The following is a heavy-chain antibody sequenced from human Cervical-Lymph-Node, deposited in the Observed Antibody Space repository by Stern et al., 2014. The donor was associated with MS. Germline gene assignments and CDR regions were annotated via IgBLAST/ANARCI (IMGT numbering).Heavy chain of an antibody. Sequence: QVQLVQSGAEVKKPGASVQISCKASGYTFTNYYMHWVRQAPGQGLEWMGIINPSGDSTSYAQKFEGRVTMTRDTSTSTVNMELSSLTSGDTAVYYCARLRGYNVLTGYLDYWGQGTLVTVSS. D-gene: IGHD3-9*01. CDR2: INPSGDST. CDR3: ARLRGYNVLTGYLDY. CDR1: GYTFTNYY. V-gene: IGHV1-46*01. J-gene: IGHJ4*02.